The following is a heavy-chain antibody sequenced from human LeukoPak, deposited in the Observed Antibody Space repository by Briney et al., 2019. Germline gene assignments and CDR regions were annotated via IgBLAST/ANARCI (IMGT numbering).Heavy chain of an antibody. J-gene: IGHJ4*02. CDR3: ARGGAGYYDTNWYYFDY. CDR1: GGSISRYF. CDR2: NYSSGST. V-gene: IGHV4-59*01. D-gene: IGHD3-22*01. Sequence: SETLSLTCTVSGGSISRYFWSWIRQSPGRGLEWIGYNYSSGSTNSNPSLKSRVTISVDTSKNQFSLKLSSVTAADTAVYYCARGGAGYYDTNWYYFDYWGQGTLVTVSS.